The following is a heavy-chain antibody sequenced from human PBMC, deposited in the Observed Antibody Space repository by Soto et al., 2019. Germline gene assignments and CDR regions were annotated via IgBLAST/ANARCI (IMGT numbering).Heavy chain of an antibody. V-gene: IGHV4-30-4*01. CDR2: IYYSGST. D-gene: IGHD5-18*01. J-gene: IGHJ5*02. Sequence: QVQLQESGPGLVKPSQTLSLTCTVSGGSISSGDYYWSWIRQPPGKGLEWIGYIYYSGSTYYNPAHKRPVTTSVDTSKNQFSLKLSSVTAADTAVYYSASQKLGYNTFDPWGQGTLVTVSS. CDR1: GGSISSGDYY. CDR3: ASQKLGYNTFDP.